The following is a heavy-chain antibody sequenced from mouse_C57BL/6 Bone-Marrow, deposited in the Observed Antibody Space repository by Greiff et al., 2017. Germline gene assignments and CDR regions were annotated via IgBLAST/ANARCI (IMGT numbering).Heavy chain of an antibody. D-gene: IGHD2-3*01. CDR1: GFTFSGYA. CDR2: ISDGGSST. CDR3: ARIRWLDFDD. Sequence: EVQLVESGGGLVKPGGSLKLSCAASGFTFSGYAMSWVRQTPEKRLEWVATISDGGSSTCYPDNVKGRFTFTSDNAKSTLYLQMSRLKSEDTAMYNCARIRWLDFDDWGQGTLVTVSA. V-gene: IGHV5-4*01. J-gene: IGHJ3*01.